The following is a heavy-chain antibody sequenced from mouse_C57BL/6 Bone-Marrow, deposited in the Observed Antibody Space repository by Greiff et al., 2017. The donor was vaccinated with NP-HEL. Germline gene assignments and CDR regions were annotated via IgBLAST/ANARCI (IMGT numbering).Heavy chain of an antibody. V-gene: IGHV1-5*01. D-gene: IGHD2-4*01. CDR2: IYPGNSDT. CDR3: TRCSIYYDNGGCY. CDR1: GYTFTSYW. J-gene: IGHJ4*01. Sequence: VQLQQSGTVLARPGASVKMSCKTSGYTFTSYWMHWVKQRPGQGLEWIGAIYPGNSDTSYNQKFKGKAKLTAVTSASTAYLELSNLTHEDHAVYYCTRCSIYYDNGGCYWGQETSLTVPS.